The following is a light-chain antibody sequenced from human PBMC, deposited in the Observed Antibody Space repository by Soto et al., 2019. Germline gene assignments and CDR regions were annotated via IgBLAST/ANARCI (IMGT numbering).Light chain of an antibody. CDR2: DVS. V-gene: IGLV2-14*03. CDR1: SSDVGTYNY. CDR3: SSYTVNTTLV. Sequence: QSALTQPASVSGSPGQSITISCTGTSSDVGTYNYVSWYQRHPGKAPKLIVYDVSDRPSGVSNRFSGSKSGNTASLTISGLQAEDEADYFCSSYTVNTTLVFGGGTKVTVL. J-gene: IGLJ2*01.